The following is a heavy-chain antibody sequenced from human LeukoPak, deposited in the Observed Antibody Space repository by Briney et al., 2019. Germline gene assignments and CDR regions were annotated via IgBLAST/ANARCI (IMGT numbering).Heavy chain of an antibody. Sequence: PSETLSLTCAVYGGSFSGYYWSWIRQPPGKGLEWIGEINHSGSTNYNPSLKSRVTISVDTSKNQFSLKLSSVTAADTAVYYCARDRRIAVAGTSYYGMDVWGQGTTVTVSS. CDR1: GGSFSGYY. J-gene: IGHJ6*02. V-gene: IGHV4-34*01. CDR3: ARDRRIAVAGTSYYGMDV. D-gene: IGHD6-19*01. CDR2: INHSGST.